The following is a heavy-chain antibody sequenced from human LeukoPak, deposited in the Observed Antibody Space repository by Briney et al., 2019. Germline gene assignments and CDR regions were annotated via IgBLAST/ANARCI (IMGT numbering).Heavy chain of an antibody. J-gene: IGHJ4*02. V-gene: IGHV1-69*01. D-gene: IGHD3-22*01. CDR2: IIPIFGTA. CDR3: ASTKTYDYDSSGYYPGDY. Sequence: GASVKVSCKASGGTFSSYAISWVRQAPGQGLEWMGGIIPIFGTANYAQKFQGRVTITADESTSTAYMELSSLRSEDTAVYYCASTKTYDYDSSGYYPGDYWGQGTLVTVSS. CDR1: GGTFSSYA.